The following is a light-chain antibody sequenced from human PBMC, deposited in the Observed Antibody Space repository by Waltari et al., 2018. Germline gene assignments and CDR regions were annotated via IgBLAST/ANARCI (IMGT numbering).Light chain of an antibody. CDR1: SSDIGKYNL. V-gene: IGLV2-23*02. Sequence: QSALTQTATVSGSPGQSITISCSGASSDIGKYNLVSWYQQHPGKAPTLIVYDVDKRPSGVPNRFSGSKSGNTAFLTISGLQTADEADYYCCSYAGSAVSVFGGGTKLTVL. CDR2: DVD. CDR3: CSYAGSAVSV. J-gene: IGLJ3*02.